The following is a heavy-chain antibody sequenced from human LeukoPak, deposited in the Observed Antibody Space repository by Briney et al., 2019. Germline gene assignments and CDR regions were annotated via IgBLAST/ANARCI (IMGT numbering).Heavy chain of an antibody. D-gene: IGHD6-19*01. V-gene: IGHV3-48*01. Sequence: GGSLRLSCAASGFAFSTYSMNWVRQAPGKGLEWVSYSSSSSSTIYYADSVKGRFTISRDNAKNSLYLQMNSLRAEDTALYYCAKDIAVAGDGSYFDYWGQGTLVTVSS. CDR3: AKDIAVAGDGSYFDY. CDR1: GFAFSTYS. J-gene: IGHJ4*02. CDR2: SSSSSSTI.